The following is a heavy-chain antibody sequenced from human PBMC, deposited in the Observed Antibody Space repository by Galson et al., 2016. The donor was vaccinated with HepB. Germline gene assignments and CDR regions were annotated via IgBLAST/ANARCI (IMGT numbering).Heavy chain of an antibody. D-gene: IGHD2-21*01. V-gene: IGHV1-46*01. CDR3: ATDAIDNTVWAPGVHYDS. CDR1: GYAFTNYY. CDR2: IDTRDGAA. J-gene: IGHJ4*02. Sequence: SVKVSCKASGYAFTNYYLHWVRQAPGQGLEWMGLIDTRDGAATYAQNFQDRIALTRDTSTSTVYLDLNSLRSDDTAVYFCATDAIDNTVWAPGVHYDSWGQETQVTVSS.